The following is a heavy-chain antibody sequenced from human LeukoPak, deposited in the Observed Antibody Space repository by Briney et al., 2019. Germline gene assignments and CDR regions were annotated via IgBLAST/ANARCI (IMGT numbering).Heavy chain of an antibody. J-gene: IGHJ6*02. CDR3: AKDGYCSGGSCYKRSYYYGMDV. Sequence: GGSLRLSCAASGFTFSSYGTHWVRQAPGKGLEWVAVISYDGSNKYCADSVKGRFTISRDNSKNTLYLQMNSLRAEDTAVYYCAKDGYCSGGSCYKRSYYYGMDVWGQGTTVTVSS. V-gene: IGHV3-30*18. CDR2: ISYDGSNK. D-gene: IGHD2-15*01. CDR1: GFTFSSYG.